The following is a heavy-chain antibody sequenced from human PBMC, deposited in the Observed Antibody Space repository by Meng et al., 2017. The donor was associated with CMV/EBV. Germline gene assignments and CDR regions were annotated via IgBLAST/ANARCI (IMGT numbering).Heavy chain of an antibody. CDR2: INPNSGGT. Sequence: ASVKVSCKASGYTFTGYYMHWVRQAPGQGLEWMGWINPNSGGTNYAQKFQGRVTMTRDTSISTAYMELSRLRSDDTAVYYCAFGFYYDSSGYYAQLGFDPWGQGTLVTVSS. J-gene: IGHJ5*02. CDR1: GYTFTGYY. V-gene: IGHV1-2*02. CDR3: AFGFYYDSSGYYAQLGFDP. D-gene: IGHD3-22*01.